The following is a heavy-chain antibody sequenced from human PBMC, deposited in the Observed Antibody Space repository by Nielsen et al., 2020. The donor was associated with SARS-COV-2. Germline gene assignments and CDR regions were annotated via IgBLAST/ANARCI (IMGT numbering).Heavy chain of an antibody. CDR2: INDSGTT. CDR1: RLSFISYY. J-gene: IGHJ6*02. D-gene: IGHD2-21*01. V-gene: IGHV4-34*01. Sequence: SQTLSLTSGVSRLSFISYYLTCIRQPPGRGLEWIGEINDSGTTNYNASLQSRASISVDKSKRSLSLKLSSVTAADTAVYYCAGGNSRFYYALDVWAQGTSVTVSS. CDR3: AGGNSRFYYALDV.